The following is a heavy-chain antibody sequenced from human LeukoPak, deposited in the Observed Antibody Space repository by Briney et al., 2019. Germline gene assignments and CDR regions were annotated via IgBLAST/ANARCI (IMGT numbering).Heavy chain of an antibody. Sequence: GGSLRLSCAASGFTFSSYWMHWVRQAAGKGLVWVSRINSDGSSTSYADSVKGRFTISRDNAKNTLYLQMNSLRAEDTAVYYCARGVGYCSSTSCYWWFDPWGQGTLVTVSS. CDR1: GFTFSSYW. V-gene: IGHV3-74*01. CDR2: INSDGSST. CDR3: ARGVGYCSSTSCYWWFDP. D-gene: IGHD2-2*01. J-gene: IGHJ5*02.